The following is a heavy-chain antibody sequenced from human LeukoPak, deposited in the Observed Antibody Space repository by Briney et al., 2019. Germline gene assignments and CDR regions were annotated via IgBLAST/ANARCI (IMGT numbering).Heavy chain of an antibody. J-gene: IGHJ4*02. CDR1: GGSFSDFQ. D-gene: IGHD5/OR15-5a*01. V-gene: IGHV4-34*01. CDR2: ISHRGTT. CDR3: ASSSSTTAWSLDS. Sequence: SETLPLTCAVYGGSFSDFQWNWIRQSPGKGLEWIGEISHRGTTDYNPSLKSRVTLSVDTSKNQFFLKLSSVTAADTAEYYCASSSSTTAWSLDSWGQGTLVTVSS.